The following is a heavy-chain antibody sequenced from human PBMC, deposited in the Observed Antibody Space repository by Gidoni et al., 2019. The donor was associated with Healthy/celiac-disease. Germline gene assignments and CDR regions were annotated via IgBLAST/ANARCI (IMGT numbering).Heavy chain of an antibody. D-gene: IGHD3-9*01. CDR1: GGSISSGGYY. CDR3: ARERRYDILTGYLLDAFDI. CDR2: IYYSGST. J-gene: IGHJ3*02. V-gene: IGHV4-31*03. Sequence: QVQLQESGPGLVKPSQTLSLTCTVSGGSISSGGYYWSWIRQHPGKGLEWIGYIYYSGSTYSHPSLKSRVPISVYTSKNQFSLKLSSVTAADTAVYYCARERRYDILTGYLLDAFDIWGQGTMVTVSS.